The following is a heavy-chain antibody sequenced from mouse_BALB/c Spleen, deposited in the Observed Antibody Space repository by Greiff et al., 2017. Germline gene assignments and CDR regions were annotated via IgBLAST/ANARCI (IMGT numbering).Heavy chain of an antibody. D-gene: IGHD2-10*01. CDR2: IRNKANGYTT. Sequence: EVMLVESGGGLVQPGGSLRLSCATSGFTFTDYYMSWVRQPPGKALEWLGFIRNKANGYTTEYSASVKGRFTISRDNSQSILYLQMNTLRAEDSATYYCARAAYYGNYEDAMDYWGQGTSVTVSS. J-gene: IGHJ4*01. V-gene: IGHV7-3*02. CDR1: GFTFTDYY. CDR3: ARAAYYGNYEDAMDY.